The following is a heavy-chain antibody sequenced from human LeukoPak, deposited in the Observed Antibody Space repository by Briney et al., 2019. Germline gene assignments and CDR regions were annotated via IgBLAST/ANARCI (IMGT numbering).Heavy chain of an antibody. CDR2: IGTAGDA. J-gene: IGHJ4*02. D-gene: IGHD4-17*01. Sequence: GGSLRLSCAASGFIFSTYDMHWVRQFIGGGLEWVSAIGTAGDAHYPGSVKGRFTISRDNAKNSLYPQINSLRADDTAVYFCARGDYGDYYFDYWGQGTLVTVSS. V-gene: IGHV3-13*01. CDR3: ARGDYGDYYFDY. CDR1: GFIFSTYD.